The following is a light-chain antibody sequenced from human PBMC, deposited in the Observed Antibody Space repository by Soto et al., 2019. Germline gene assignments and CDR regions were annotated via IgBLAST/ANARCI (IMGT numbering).Light chain of an antibody. CDR3: SSYTRSGTGV. J-gene: IGLJ3*02. CDR2: QVS. CDR1: SSDVGSYNR. Sequence: QSALTQPPSVSGSPGQSVTISCTGTSSDVGSYNRVSWYQQPPGTAPKLMICQVSNRPSGVPDRFSGSKSGNTASLTISGLQAEDEADYYCSSYTRSGTGVFGGGTKVTVL. V-gene: IGLV2-18*02.